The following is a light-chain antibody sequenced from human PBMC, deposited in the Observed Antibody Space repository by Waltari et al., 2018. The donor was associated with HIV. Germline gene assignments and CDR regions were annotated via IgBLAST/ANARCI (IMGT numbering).Light chain of an antibody. J-gene: IGKJ3*01. CDR1: QTISTS. CDR2: AAS. Sequence: DIQMTQSPSSLSASVGDRVTISCRASQTISTSLNWYQQKPGKAPKLLISAASSLQSGVPSRFSGSASGTDFTLTISSLQPEDFATHYCLQTYDSPLTFGPGTKVDFK. CDR3: LQTYDSPLT. V-gene: IGKV1-39*01.